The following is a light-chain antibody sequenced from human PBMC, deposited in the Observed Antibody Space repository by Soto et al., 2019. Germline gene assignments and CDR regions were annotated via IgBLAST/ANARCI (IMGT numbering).Light chain of an antibody. CDR2: DDS. V-gene: IGLV3-21*02. CDR1: NIGSKS. Sequence: SYELTQPPSVSVAPGQTARITCGGNNIGSKSVHWYQQKPGQAPVLVVYDDSDRPSGIPERFSGSNSGNTATLTISRGEAGDEADYYCQVWDSSSDLLCVFGTGTKLTVL. CDR3: QVWDSSSDLLCV. J-gene: IGLJ1*01.